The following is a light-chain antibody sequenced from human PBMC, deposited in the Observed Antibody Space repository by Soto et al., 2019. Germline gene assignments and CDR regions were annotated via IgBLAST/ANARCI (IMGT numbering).Light chain of an antibody. J-gene: IGKJ4*01. CDR1: QSADSN. Sequence: IVFTQSPDTLSVSPGETATLSCRASQSADSNLAWYQQKPGQAPRLLMYRISARATGIPARFSGSGSGTEFTLTISSLQSEDAAGYYCQQHNNWPLTFGGGTKV. CDR3: QQHNNWPLT. CDR2: RIS. V-gene: IGKV3D-15*01.